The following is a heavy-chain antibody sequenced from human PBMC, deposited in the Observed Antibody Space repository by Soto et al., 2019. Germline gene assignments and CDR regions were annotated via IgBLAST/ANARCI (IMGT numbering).Heavy chain of an antibody. CDR1: GLTFSSNG. CDR3: ARDFSYAPSD. D-gene: IGHD3-3*01. CDR2: IWYDGSNK. J-gene: IGHJ6*02. Sequence: QVQLMESGGGVVQPGRSLRLSCAASGLTFSSNGMHWVRQAPGKGLEWVAVIWYDGSNKYYADSVKGRFTISRDNSKNTLYLQMNSLRVEDTAVYYCARDFSYAPSDWGQGTTVTVSS. V-gene: IGHV3-33*01.